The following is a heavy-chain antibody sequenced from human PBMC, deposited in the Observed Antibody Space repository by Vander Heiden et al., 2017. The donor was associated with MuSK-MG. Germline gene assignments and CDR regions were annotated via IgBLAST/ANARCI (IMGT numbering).Heavy chain of an antibody. CDR1: GFTFGDYA. CDR3: TRDQGNWGLIDAFDI. J-gene: IGHJ3*02. CDR2: IRSKAYGGTT. Sequence: EVQLVESGGGLVQPGRSLRLSCTASGFTFGDYAMSWVRQAPGKGLEWVGFIRSKAYGGTTEYAASVKGRFTISRDDSKSIAYLQMNSLKTEDTAVYYCTRDQGNWGLIDAFDIWGQGTMVTVSS. D-gene: IGHD7-27*01. V-gene: IGHV3-49*04.